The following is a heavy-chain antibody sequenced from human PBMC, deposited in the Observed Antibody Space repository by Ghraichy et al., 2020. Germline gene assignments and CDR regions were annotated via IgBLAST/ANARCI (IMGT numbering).Heavy chain of an antibody. CDR2: IYYSGST. V-gene: IGHV4-59*01. CDR3: AREVEGLWFGAKGAFDI. D-gene: IGHD3-10*01. CDR1: GGSISSYY. Sequence: SETLSLTCTVSGGSISSYYWSWIRQPPGKGLEWIGYIYYSGSTNYNPSLKSRVTISVDTSKNQFSLKLSSVTAADTAVYYCAREVEGLWFGAKGAFDIWGQGTMVTVSS. J-gene: IGHJ3*02.